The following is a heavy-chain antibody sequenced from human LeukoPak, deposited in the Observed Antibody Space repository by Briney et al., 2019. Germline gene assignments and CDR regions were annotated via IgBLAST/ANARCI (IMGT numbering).Heavy chain of an antibody. CDR1: GFTFSSYA. V-gene: IGHV3-73*01. CDR3: TRYSTVTTFFDF. J-gene: IGHJ4*02. CDR2: ISSKANNYAP. Sequence: GGSLRLACAASGFTFSSYAMSWVRQASGKGLEWVCRISSKANNYAPAYAASVKGRFTISRDDSKNTAYLQMNSLKTEDTAVYYSTRYSTVTTFFDFWGQGTLVTVSS. D-gene: IGHD4-17*01.